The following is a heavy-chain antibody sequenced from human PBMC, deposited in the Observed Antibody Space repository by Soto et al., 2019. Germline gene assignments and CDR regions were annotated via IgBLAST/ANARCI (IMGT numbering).Heavy chain of an antibody. CDR1: GFTFSSYA. V-gene: IGHV3-23*01. Sequence: GGSLRLSCAASGFTFSSYAMSWVRQAPGKGLEWVSAISGSGGSTYYADSVKGRFTISRDNSKNTLYLQMNSLRAEDTAVYYCAMGVLVPAAPYYYYYGMDVWGQGTTVTVSS. J-gene: IGHJ6*02. CDR2: ISGSGGST. D-gene: IGHD2-2*01. CDR3: AMGVLVPAAPYYYYYGMDV.